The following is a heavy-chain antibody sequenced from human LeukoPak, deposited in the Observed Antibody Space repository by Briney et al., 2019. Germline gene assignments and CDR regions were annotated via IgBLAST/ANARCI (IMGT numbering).Heavy chain of an antibody. Sequence: GASVKVSCKASGYTFTSYGISWVRQAPGQGLEWLGWIITYNGNTNYAQKFQGRVTMTTDTSTSTAYMELRSLRSDDTAVYYCARVVLDHYYDSSGYLGTLDYWGQGTLVTVSS. D-gene: IGHD3-22*01. CDR1: GYTFTSYG. V-gene: IGHV1-18*01. CDR2: IITYNGNT. J-gene: IGHJ4*02. CDR3: ARVVLDHYYDSSGYLGTLDY.